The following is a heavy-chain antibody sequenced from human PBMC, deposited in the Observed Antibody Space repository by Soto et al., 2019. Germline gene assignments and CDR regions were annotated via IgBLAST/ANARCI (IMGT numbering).Heavy chain of an antibody. J-gene: IGHJ5*02. CDR3: ARDAEFQLVRYNWFDP. D-gene: IGHD6-13*01. CDR1: GFTFSSYS. V-gene: IGHV3-21*01. CDR2: IISSISYI. Sequence: GGSLRLSCAASGFTFSSYSMNWVRQAPGKGLEWVSSIISSISYIYYADSVKGRFTISRDNAKNSLYLQMNSLRAEDTAVYYCARDAEFQLVRYNWFDPWGQGTLVTVSS.